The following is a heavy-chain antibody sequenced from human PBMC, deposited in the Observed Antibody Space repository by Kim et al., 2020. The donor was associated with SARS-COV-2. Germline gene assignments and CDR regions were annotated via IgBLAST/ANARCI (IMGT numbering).Heavy chain of an antibody. Sequence: VKGRFTISRDNSMNTVFLQMNRLTAEDTAVYYCAKERYCTNGVCDENYFDYWGQGTLVTVSS. D-gene: IGHD2-8*01. V-gene: IGHV3-23*01. J-gene: IGHJ4*02. CDR3: AKERYCTNGVCDENYFDY.